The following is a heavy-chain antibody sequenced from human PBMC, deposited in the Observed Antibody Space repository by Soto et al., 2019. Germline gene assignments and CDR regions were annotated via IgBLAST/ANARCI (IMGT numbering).Heavy chain of an antibody. J-gene: IGHJ6*02. CDR1: GGTFSSYA. V-gene: IGHV1-69*10. D-gene: IGHD4-17*01. CDR3: ARGHDYGGNYYYGMDV. CDR2: IIPILGIA. Sequence: ASVKVSCKASGGTFSSYAISLVRQAPGQGLEWMGGIIPILGIANYAQKFQGRVTITADKSTSTAYMELSSLRSEDTAVYYCARGHDYGGNYYYGMDVWGQGTTVTVSS.